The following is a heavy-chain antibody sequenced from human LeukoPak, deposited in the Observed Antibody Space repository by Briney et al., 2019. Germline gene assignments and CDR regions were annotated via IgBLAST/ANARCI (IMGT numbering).Heavy chain of an antibody. CDR2: ISYDGSNK. Sequence: GGSLRLSCAASGFTFSSYGMHWVRQAPGKGLEWVAVISYDGSNKYYADSVKGRFTISRDNSKNTLYLQMNSLRAEDTAVYYCANGPGDWGQGTLVTVSS. CDR3: ANGPGD. V-gene: IGHV3-30*18. CDR1: GFTFSSYG. J-gene: IGHJ4*02.